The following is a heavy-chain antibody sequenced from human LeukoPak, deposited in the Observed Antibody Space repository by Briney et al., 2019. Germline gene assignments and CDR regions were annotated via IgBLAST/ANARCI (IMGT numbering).Heavy chain of an antibody. CDR2: INHSGST. CDR3: ARGGSSTSCYAGCYYGMDV. V-gene: IGHV4-34*01. CDR1: GGSFSGYY. J-gene: IGHJ6*02. D-gene: IGHD2-2*01. Sequence: SETLSLTCAVYGGSFSGYYWSWIRQPPGKGLEWIGEINHSGSTNYNPSLKSRVTISVDTSKNQFSLKLSSVTAADTAVYCCARGGSSTSCYAGCYYGMDVWGQGTTVTVSS.